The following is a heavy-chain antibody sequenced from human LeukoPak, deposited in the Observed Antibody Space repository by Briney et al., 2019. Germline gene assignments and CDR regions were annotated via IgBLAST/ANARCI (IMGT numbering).Heavy chain of an antibody. CDR3: ARGGGLDV. D-gene: IGHD3-16*01. Sequence: GGSLRLSCAASEFSFSRYAMIWVRQAPGKGLEWVASINHNGNVDYYVDSVKGRFTISRDNAKNSLYLQMSNLRAEDTAVYFCARGGGLDVWGQGATVTVSS. CDR1: EFSFSRYA. J-gene: IGHJ6*02. V-gene: IGHV3-7*03. CDR2: INHNGNVD.